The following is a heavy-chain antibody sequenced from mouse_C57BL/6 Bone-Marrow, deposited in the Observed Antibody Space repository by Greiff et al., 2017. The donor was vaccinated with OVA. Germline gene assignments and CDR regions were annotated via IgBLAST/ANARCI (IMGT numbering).Heavy chain of an antibody. CDR2: ISSGSSTI. Sequence: DVQLVESGGGLVKPGGSLKLSCAASGFTFSDYGMHWVRQAPEKGLEWVAYISSGSSTIYYADTVKGRFTISRDNAKNTLFLQMTSLRSEDTAMYYCARGALYYSNLTDYWGQGTTLTVSS. CDR1: GFTFSDYG. D-gene: IGHD2-5*01. V-gene: IGHV5-17*01. CDR3: ARGALYYSNLTDY. J-gene: IGHJ2*01.